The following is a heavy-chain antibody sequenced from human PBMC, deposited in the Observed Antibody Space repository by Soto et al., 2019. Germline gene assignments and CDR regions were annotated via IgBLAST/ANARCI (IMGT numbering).Heavy chain of an antibody. CDR3: ARDFITMVRGVIFGY. CDR2: VWYDGSNT. V-gene: IGHV3-33*01. D-gene: IGHD3-10*01. CDR1: GFPFRTHD. Sequence: GAPRLSCAASGFPFRTHDIHRVRQAPGKGLEWVAVVWYDGSNTNYADSVKGRFTISRDNAKNSLYLQMNSLRAEDTAVYYCARDFITMVRGVIFGYWGQGTLVTVSS. J-gene: IGHJ4*02.